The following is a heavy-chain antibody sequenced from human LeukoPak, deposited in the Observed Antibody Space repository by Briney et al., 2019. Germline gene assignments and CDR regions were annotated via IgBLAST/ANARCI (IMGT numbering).Heavy chain of an antibody. Sequence: GGSLRLSCAASGFTFSSYSMHWVRQAPGKGLEWVSSISSSRSYIIYADSVKGRFTISRDNAKNSLYLQMNSLSAEDTAVYYCSRPDRGAPRSAAFDIWGQGTMVTLSS. CDR3: SRPDRGAPRSAAFDI. CDR1: GFTFSSYS. CDR2: ISSSRSYI. D-gene: IGHD1-26*01. V-gene: IGHV3-21*01. J-gene: IGHJ3*02.